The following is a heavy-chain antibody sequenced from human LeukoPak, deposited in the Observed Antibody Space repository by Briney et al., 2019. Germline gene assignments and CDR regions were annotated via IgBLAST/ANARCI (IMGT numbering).Heavy chain of an antibody. D-gene: IGHD3-22*01. V-gene: IGHV5-51*01. J-gene: IGHJ4*02. CDR1: GYSFTNYW. CDR3: TKTHYSSSYYADFDY. Sequence: GESLKISCKGSGYSFTNYWIGWVRQMPGKGLEWMGIIYPGDSDTRYSPSFQGQVTISADKSISTAYLQWRSLEASDTAMYYCTKTHYSSSYYADFDYWGQGTLVTVSS. CDR2: IYPGDSDT.